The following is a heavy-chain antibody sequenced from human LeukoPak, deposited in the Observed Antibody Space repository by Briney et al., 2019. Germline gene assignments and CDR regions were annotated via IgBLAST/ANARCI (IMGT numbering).Heavy chain of an antibody. J-gene: IGHJ4*02. V-gene: IGHV3-23*01. D-gene: IGHD2/OR15-2a*01. CDR1: GFTFSSYA. CDR3: AKSLTTIYPFDS. CDR2: ISGSGVST. Sequence: GGSLRLSCAASGFTFSSYAMSWVRQAPGKGLEWVSGISGSGVSTYYADSVKGRFTISRDNSKNTLYPQMNSLRAEDTAVYYCAKSLTTIYPFDSWGQGTLVTVSS.